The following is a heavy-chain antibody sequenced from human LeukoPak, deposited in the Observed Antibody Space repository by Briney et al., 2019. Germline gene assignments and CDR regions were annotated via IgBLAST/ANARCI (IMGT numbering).Heavy chain of an antibody. Sequence: SGGSLRLSCAASGFTFSSYAMHWVRQAPGKGLEWVAVISYDGSNKYYADSVKGRFTISRDNSKNTLYLQMNSLRAEDTAVYYCARDFGGSYLSEVQRSGAFDIWGQGTMVTVSS. CDR2: ISYDGSNK. J-gene: IGHJ3*02. CDR3: ARDFGGSYLSEVQRSGAFDI. D-gene: IGHD1-26*01. V-gene: IGHV3-30*04. CDR1: GFTFSSYA.